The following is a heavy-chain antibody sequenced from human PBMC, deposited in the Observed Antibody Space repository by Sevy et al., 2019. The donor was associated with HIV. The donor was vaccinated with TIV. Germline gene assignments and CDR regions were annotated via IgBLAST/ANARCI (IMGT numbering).Heavy chain of an antibody. V-gene: IGHV3-15*07. CDR3: TTADSSSWYGGRDY. J-gene: IGHJ4*02. CDR1: GFTFSNAW. D-gene: IGHD6-13*01. CDR2: IKSKTDGGTT. Sequence: GGSLRLSCAASGFTFSNAWMNWVRQAPGKGLEWVGRIKSKTDGGTTDYAAPLKGRFTISRDDSKNTLYLQMNSLKTEDTAVYYCTTADSSSWYGGRDYWGQGTLVTVSS.